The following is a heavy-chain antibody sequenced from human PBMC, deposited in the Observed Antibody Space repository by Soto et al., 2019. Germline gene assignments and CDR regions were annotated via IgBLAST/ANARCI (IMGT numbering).Heavy chain of an antibody. J-gene: IGHJ4*02. Sequence: SETLSLTCTVSGDSISSYYWSWIRQPPGKGLEWIGYIYYSGSTNYNPSLKSRVTISVDTSKNQFSLKLSSVTAADTAVYYCARVPLIGETYFDYWGQGTLVTVSS. V-gene: IGHV4-59*01. CDR2: IYYSGST. CDR3: ARVPLIGETYFDY. CDR1: GDSISSYY. D-gene: IGHD7-27*01.